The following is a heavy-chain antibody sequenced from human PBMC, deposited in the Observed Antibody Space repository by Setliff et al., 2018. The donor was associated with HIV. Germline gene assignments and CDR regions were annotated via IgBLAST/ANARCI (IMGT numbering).Heavy chain of an antibody. V-gene: IGHV4-31*03. CDR3: ATTPDSSGYFPEGFFDY. D-gene: IGHD3-22*01. J-gene: IGHJ4*02. CDR1: GDSIITSSYY. CDR2: IYYSGST. Sequence: PSETLSLTCNVSGDSIITSSYYWGWIRQPPGKGLEWIGYIYYSGSTYYNPSLKSRVTISIDTSKSHFSLKLSSMTAADTAVYYCATTPDSSGYFPEGFFDYWGQGILVTVSS.